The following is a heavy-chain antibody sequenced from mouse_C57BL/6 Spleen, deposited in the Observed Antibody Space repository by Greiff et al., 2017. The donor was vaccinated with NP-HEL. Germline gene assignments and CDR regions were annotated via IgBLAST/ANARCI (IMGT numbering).Heavy chain of an antibody. Sequence: EVMLVESGGGLVQSGRSLRLSCATSGFTFSDFYMEWVRQAPGKGLEWIAASRNKANDYTTEYSASVKGRFIVSRDTSQSILYLQMNALRAEDTAIYYCARDGYYYAMDYWDQGTSVTVSS. CDR2: SRNKANDYTT. V-gene: IGHV7-1*01. CDR1: GFTFSDFY. CDR3: ARDGYYYAMDY. J-gene: IGHJ4*01.